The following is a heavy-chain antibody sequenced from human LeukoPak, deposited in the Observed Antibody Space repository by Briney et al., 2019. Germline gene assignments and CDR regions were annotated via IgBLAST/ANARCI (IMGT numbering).Heavy chain of an antibody. CDR2: IIPIFGTA. CDR1: GGTFSSYA. CDR3: ARAFVYYYGSGSYYDYYYYYMDV. D-gene: IGHD3-10*01. Sequence: SVKVSCKASGGTFSSYAISWVRQAPGQGLEWMGGIIPIFGTANYAQKFQGRVTITADESTSTAYMELGSLRSEDTAVYYCARAFVYYYGSGSYYDYYYYYMDVWGKGTTVTVSS. J-gene: IGHJ6*03. V-gene: IGHV1-69*13.